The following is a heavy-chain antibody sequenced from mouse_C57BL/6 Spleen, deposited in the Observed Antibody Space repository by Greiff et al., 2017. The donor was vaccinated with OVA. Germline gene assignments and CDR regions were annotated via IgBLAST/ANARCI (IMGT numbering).Heavy chain of an antibody. J-gene: IGHJ3*01. Sequence: QVQLQQSGAELVRPGASVTLSCKASGYTFTDYEMHWVKQTPVHGLEWIGAIDPETGGTAYKQKFKGKAILTADKSSSTAYMDLRSLTSEDSAVYYCTRSTFAYWGQGTLVTVSA. CDR3: TRSTFAY. CDR2: IDPETGGT. V-gene: IGHV1-15*01. CDR1: GYTFTDYE.